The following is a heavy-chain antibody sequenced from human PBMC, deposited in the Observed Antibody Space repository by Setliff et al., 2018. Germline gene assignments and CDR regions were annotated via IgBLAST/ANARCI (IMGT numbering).Heavy chain of an antibody. Sequence: GASVKVSCKASGGTFSSYAISWVRQAPGQGLEWVGGIIPIFGTANYAQKFQGRVTITTDESTSTAYMELSSLRSEDTAVYYCARGNRQWLGKYDYWGQGTLVTVSS. CDR2: IIPIFGTA. CDR3: ARGNRQWLGKYDY. D-gene: IGHD6-19*01. J-gene: IGHJ4*02. CDR1: GGTFSSYA. V-gene: IGHV1-69*05.